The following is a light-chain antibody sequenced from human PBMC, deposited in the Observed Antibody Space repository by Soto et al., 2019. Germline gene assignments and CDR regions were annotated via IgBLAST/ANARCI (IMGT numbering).Light chain of an antibody. CDR2: GAS. V-gene: IGKV3-15*01. Sequence: EMVVTQSPATLSVSPGEXATLSCRASQDVSSNLAWYQQKPGQAPSLLIYGASTRATGTPARFSGSGSGTEFTLTISSLQSEDYAVYFCQQYIRWPLTFGGGTKVDIK. J-gene: IGKJ4*01. CDR1: QDVSSN. CDR3: QQYIRWPLT.